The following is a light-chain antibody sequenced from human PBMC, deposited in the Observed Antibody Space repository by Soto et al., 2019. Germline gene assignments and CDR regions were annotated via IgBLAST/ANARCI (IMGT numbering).Light chain of an antibody. Sequence: EIVITQSPGTRSVSPGERATLSCSAGQGVPTNFEWYQQKSGQSPRILIYDVSIRATGVPAMFSGTGSETEFTLTISGLQSEDSAVYFCQQYNNWTFSFGQGTRLEIK. CDR2: DVS. CDR1: QGVPTN. J-gene: IGKJ5*01. CDR3: QQYNNWTFS. V-gene: IGKV3-15*01.